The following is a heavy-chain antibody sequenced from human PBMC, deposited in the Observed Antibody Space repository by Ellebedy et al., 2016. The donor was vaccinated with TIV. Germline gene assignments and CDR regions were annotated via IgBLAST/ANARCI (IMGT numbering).Heavy chain of an antibody. J-gene: IGHJ5*02. CDR2: VWFDGSTK. CDR3: ARGGEHTLTTVFDP. V-gene: IGHV3-33*01. D-gene: IGHD4-11*01. CDR1: GFTFSSYA. Sequence: GGSLRLXXAASGFTFSSYAMHWVRQAPGKGLEWVAVVWFDGSTKYYADSVKGRFTISRDNSKSTLYLQMNSLGAEDTAVYYCARGGEHTLTTVFDPWGQGTLVTVSS.